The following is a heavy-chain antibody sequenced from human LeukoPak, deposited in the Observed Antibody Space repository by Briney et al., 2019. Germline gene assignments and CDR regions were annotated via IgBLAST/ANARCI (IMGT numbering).Heavy chain of an antibody. V-gene: IGHV3-66*01. CDR2: IYSGGST. J-gene: IGHJ6*03. Sequence: PGGSLRLSCAASGFTPSSNYMSWVRQAPGKGLEWVSVIYSGGSTYYADSVKGRFTISRDNSKNTLYLQMNSLRAEDTAVYYCARSGRGVDSFYFYMDVWGKGTTVTVSS. CDR1: GFTPSSNY. CDR3: ARSGRGVDSFYFYMDV. D-gene: IGHD3-10*01.